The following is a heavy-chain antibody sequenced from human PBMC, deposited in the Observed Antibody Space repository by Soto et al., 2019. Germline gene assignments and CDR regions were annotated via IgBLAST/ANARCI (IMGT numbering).Heavy chain of an antibody. CDR3: AKGAPPPLYGDYIRDYPHDRVLFDY. Sequence: PSETLPLTCAVSGGSISSGGYSWSWIRQPPGKGLEWIGYIYHSGSTYYNPSLKSRVTISVDRSKNQFSLKLSSVTAADTAVYYCAKGAPPPLYGDYIRDYPHDRVLFDYWGQGTLVTVSS. D-gene: IGHD4-17*01. V-gene: IGHV4-30-2*01. J-gene: IGHJ4*02. CDR2: IYHSGST. CDR1: GGSISSGGYS.